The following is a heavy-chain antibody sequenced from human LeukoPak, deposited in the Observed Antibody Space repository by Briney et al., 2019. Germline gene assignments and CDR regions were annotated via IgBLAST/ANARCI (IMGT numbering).Heavy chain of an antibody. CDR3: ARDRPGGPEYSSSWYSWFDP. V-gene: IGHV3-21*01. D-gene: IGHD6-13*01. CDR2: ISSSSSYI. Sequence: GGSLRLSCAASGFTFSSYSMNWVRQAPGKGLEWVSSISSSSSYIYYADSVKGRFTISRDNAKNSLYLQMNSLRAEDTAVYYCARDRPGGPEYSSSWYSWFDPWGQGTLVTVSS. J-gene: IGHJ5*02. CDR1: GFTFSSYS.